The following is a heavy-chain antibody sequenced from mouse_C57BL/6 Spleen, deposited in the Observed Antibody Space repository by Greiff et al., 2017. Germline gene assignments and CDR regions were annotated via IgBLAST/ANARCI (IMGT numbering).Heavy chain of an antibody. CDR3: ARDRGDYPWFAY. D-gene: IGHD2-4*01. J-gene: IGHJ3*01. CDR2: ISDGGSYT. CDR1: GFTFSSYA. Sequence: EVQVVESGGGLVKPGGSLKLSCAASGFTFSSYAMSWVRQTPEKRLEWVATISDGGSYTYYPDNVKGRFTISRDNAKNNLYLQMSHLKSEDTAMYYCARDRGDYPWFAYWGQGTLVTVSA. V-gene: IGHV5-4*01.